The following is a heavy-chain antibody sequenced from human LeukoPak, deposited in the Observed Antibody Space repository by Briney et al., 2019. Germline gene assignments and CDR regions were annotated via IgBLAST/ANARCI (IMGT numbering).Heavy chain of an antibody. CDR2: ISSSSGSI. D-gene: IGHD1-26*01. V-gene: IGHV3-48*04. Sequence: QPGGSLRLSCAASGFTFSSYSMNWVRQAPGKGLEWVSYISSSSGSILYADSVKGRFTISRDNAKNSLYLQMNSLRAEDTAVYYCARVYSGKSGADYWGQGTLVTVSS. J-gene: IGHJ4*02. CDR1: GFTFSSYS. CDR3: ARVYSGKSGADY.